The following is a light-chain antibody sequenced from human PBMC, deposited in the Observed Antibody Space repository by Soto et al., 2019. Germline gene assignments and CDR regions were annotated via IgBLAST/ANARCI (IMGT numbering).Light chain of an antibody. J-gene: IGKJ2*01. Sequence: EIVLTQSPATLSWSPGERATLSCRASQSVSSYLAWYQQKPGQAPRLLIYDASNRATGIPARFSGSGSGTDFTLTISSLEPEDFAVYYCQQRSHWPPAFGQGTKVEIK. V-gene: IGKV3-11*01. CDR3: QQRSHWPPA. CDR1: QSVSSY. CDR2: DAS.